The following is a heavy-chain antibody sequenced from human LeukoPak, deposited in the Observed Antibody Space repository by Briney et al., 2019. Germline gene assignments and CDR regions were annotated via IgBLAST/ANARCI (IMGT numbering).Heavy chain of an antibody. CDR2: ISNSGSIR. CDR1: GFTFSSYE. Sequence: GGSLRLSCAASGFTFSSYEMNWVRQTPGKGLEWVAYISNSGSIRKYADSVKGRFTISRDNAKNSLYLQMNSLRAEDTAVYYCARDLSSMVRGVDGFDYWGQGTLVTVSS. V-gene: IGHV3-48*03. D-gene: IGHD3-10*01. J-gene: IGHJ4*02. CDR3: ARDLSSMVRGVDGFDY.